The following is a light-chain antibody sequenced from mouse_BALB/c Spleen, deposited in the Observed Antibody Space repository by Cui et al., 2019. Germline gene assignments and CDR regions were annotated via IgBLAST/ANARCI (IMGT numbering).Light chain of an antibody. Sequence: QIVLTQSPAIKSTSLGEVITQTFSDSSNVIYMHFYQQKTGTSPKLLIYGASNLASGVPSRFSGGVSGTFYSLTISSVGAEVAADYFFHQWNSLFTFGSGTKLEIK. CDR1: SNVIY. CDR2: GAS. V-gene: IGKV4-80*01. J-gene: IGKJ4*01. CDR3: HQWNSLFT.